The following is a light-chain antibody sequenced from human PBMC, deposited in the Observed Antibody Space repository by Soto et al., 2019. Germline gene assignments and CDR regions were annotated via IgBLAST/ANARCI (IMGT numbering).Light chain of an antibody. CDR3: EAWDDSLNGVV. Sequence: QSVLTQTPSASGTPGQWVNISCSGSSSNIGSNNVNWYQQLPGTAPKLLIYSNNQRPSGVPDRVSGSKSGTSASLAISGLQSEDEADYYCEAWDDSLNGVVFGGGTKLTVL. J-gene: IGLJ2*01. CDR1: SSNIGSNN. CDR2: SNN. V-gene: IGLV1-44*01.